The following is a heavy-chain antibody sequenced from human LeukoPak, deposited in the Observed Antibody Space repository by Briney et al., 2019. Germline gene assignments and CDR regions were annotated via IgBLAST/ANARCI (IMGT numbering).Heavy chain of an antibody. V-gene: IGHV3-66*01. CDR2: IHSDGKT. Sequence: GGSLRLSCAASGFSVNGNYWHWVRQTPGQRPQWISIIHSDGKTLYADSVRGRFTFSRDNSRNTLYLQMNSLRVEDTAVYFCAGGSYPLTYWGQGSLVTVSS. CDR3: AGGSYPLTY. D-gene: IGHD3-10*01. CDR1: GFSVNGNY. J-gene: IGHJ4*02.